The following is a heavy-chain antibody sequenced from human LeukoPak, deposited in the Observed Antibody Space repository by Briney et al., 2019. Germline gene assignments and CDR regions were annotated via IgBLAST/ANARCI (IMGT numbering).Heavy chain of an antibody. CDR3: AREDKPAATTMFDY. V-gene: IGHV3-23*01. CDR1: GFTFSSFA. J-gene: IGHJ4*02. Sequence: PGGSLRLSCVASGFTFSSFAMSWVRQAPGKGLEWVSEVSGSGGSTYYADSVKGRFTISRDNSKNTLYLQMNSLRAEDTAVYYCAREDKPAATTMFDYWGQGTLVTVSS. D-gene: IGHD2-2*01. CDR2: VSGSGGST.